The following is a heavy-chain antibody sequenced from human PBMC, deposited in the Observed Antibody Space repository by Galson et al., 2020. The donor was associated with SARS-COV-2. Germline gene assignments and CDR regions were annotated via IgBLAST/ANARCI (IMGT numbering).Heavy chain of an antibody. CDR1: GFTFSTYT. D-gene: IGHD2-21*02. J-gene: IGHJ4*02. CDR3: GKENFCNGDDCYYLVH. V-gene: IGHV3-23*01. CDR2: ISGTSNNI. Sequence: GGSLRLSCAASGFTFSTYTMNWVRQAPGKGLEWISAISGTSNNIYYADSVRGRFTTSRDNSMNTLYLQLNSLRGEDTALYYCGKENFCNGDDCYYLVHWGKGTRVTVSS.